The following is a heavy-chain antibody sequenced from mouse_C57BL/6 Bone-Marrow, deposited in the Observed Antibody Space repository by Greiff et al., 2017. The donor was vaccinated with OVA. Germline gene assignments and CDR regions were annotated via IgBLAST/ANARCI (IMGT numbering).Heavy chain of an antibody. D-gene: IGHD2-12*01. CDR2: IYPRSGNT. Sequence: VQLVESGAELVRPGASVKLSCKASGYTFTSYGISWVKQRTGQGLEWIGEIYPRSGNTYYNEKFKGKATLTADTSSSTAYMELRSLTAEDSAVYFCANYNAMDYWGQGTSVTVSS. CDR3: ANYNAMDY. V-gene: IGHV1-81*01. CDR1: GYTFTSYG. J-gene: IGHJ4*01.